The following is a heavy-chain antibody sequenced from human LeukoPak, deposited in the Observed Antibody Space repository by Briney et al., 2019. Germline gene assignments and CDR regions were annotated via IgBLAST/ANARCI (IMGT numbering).Heavy chain of an antibody. V-gene: IGHV3-11*01. CDR3: ARDTPHYYDSSGYYPVDY. CDR2: ISSSGSSI. Sequence: GGSLRLSCAASGFTFSDYYMNWIRQTPGKGLEWVSYISSSGSSIYYADSVKGRFTISRDNAKNSLYLQMNSLTVEDTAVYYCARDTPHYYDSSGYYPVDYWGQGTLVTVSS. J-gene: IGHJ4*02. D-gene: IGHD3-22*01. CDR1: GFTFSDYY.